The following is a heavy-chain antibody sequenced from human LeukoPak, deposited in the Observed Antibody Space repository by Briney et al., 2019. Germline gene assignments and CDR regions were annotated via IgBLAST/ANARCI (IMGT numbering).Heavy chain of an antibody. J-gene: IGHJ4*02. CDR1: GFTFTTYS. V-gene: IGHV3-23*01. CDR2: INPGGITT. Sequence: QPGGSLRLSCAASGFTFTTYSMTWVRQAPGKGLEWVSTINPGGITTYYADSVKGRFTISRDNSKYTVSLQMDSLRADDTAVYYCAKDRAGTPWADWGQGTLVTVSS. D-gene: IGHD1-1*01. CDR3: AKDRAGTPWAD.